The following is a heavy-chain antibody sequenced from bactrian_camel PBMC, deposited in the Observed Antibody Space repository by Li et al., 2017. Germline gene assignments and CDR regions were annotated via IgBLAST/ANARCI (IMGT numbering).Heavy chain of an antibody. J-gene: IGHJ4*01. V-gene: IGHV3S35*01. CDR2: IDRGDGRA. D-gene: IGHD6*01. CDR1: GITDMRLC. Sequence: VQLVESGGGSVQAGGSLRLSCAASGITDMRLCMAWFRQAPGKWLDWVAFIDRGDGRAYYKDLVKGRFAITRDDAKNTVYLQMNDLKPEDTAVYYCAPAGRSYVDIKCRARLGQGTQVTVS.